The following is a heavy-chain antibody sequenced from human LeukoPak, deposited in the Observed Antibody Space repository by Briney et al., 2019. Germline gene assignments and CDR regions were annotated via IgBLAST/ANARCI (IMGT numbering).Heavy chain of an antibody. CDR1: GYTFTSYG. J-gene: IGHJ5*02. CDR2: ISAYNGNT. Sequence: ASVKVSCEASGYTFTSYGISWVRQAPGQGLEWMGWISAYNGNTNYAQKLQGRVTMTTDTSTSTAYMELRSLRSDDTAVYYCARDHSMANTAWWFDPWGQGTLVTVSS. CDR3: ARDHSMANTAWWFDP. D-gene: IGHD5-24*01. V-gene: IGHV1-18*01.